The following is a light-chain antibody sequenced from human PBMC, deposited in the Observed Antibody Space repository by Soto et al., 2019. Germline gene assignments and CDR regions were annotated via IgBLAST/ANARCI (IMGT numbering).Light chain of an antibody. V-gene: IGLV2-14*01. Sequence: QSALTQPASVSGSPGQSITVSCTGTSSDVGAYNYVSWYQQHPGKAPKLMIYEVSNRPSGVSNRFSGSKSGNTASLTISGLQAEDEADYYCSSYTSSDTPVFGGGTKVTVL. J-gene: IGLJ2*01. CDR1: SSDVGAYNY. CDR3: SSYTSSDTPV. CDR2: EVS.